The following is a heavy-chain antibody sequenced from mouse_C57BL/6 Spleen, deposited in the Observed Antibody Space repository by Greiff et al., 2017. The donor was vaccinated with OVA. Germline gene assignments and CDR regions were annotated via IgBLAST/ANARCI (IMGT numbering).Heavy chain of an antibody. D-gene: IGHD2-2*01. V-gene: IGHV14-4*01. Sequence: EVQLQQSGAELVRPGASVKLSCTASGFNIKDDYMHWVKQRPEQGLEWIGWIDPENGDTEYASKFQGKATITADTSSTTAYLQLSSLTSEDTAVYYCTTSCGYDGTFAYWGQGTLVTVSA. CDR2: IDPENGDT. CDR3: TTSCGYDGTFAY. J-gene: IGHJ3*01. CDR1: GFNIKDDY.